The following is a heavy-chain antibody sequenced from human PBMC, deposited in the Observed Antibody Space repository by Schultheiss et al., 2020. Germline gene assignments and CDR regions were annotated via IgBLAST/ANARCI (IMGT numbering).Heavy chain of an antibody. CDR3: ARVVLLYSSYGMDV. J-gene: IGHJ6*04. V-gene: IGHV3-33*08. D-gene: IGHD6-19*01. CDR2: IWYDGSNK. Sequence: GGSLRLSCAASGFTFSSYGMHWVRQAPGKGLEWVAVIWYDGSNKYYADSVKGRFTISRDNAKNSLYLQMNSLRDEDTAVYYCARVVLLYSSYGMDVWGKGTTVTVSS. CDR1: GFTFSSYG.